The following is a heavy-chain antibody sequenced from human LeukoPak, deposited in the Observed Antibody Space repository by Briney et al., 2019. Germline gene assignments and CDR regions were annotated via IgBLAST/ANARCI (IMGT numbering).Heavy chain of an antibody. Sequence: SGGSLRLSCAASGFSFSDYHMSWFRQAPGKGLEWVSYINTGGTTVYYADSVKGRFTISRDNTKNSLFLQMNSLRAEDTAVYYCARRENGWSGLWGQGTLVTVSS. J-gene: IGHJ4*02. CDR2: INTGGTTV. D-gene: IGHD6-19*01. V-gene: IGHV3-11*01. CDR1: GFSFSDYH. CDR3: ARRENGWSGL.